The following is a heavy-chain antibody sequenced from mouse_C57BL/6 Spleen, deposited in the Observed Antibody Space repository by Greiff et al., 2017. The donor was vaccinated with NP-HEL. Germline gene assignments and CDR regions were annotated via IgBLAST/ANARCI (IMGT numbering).Heavy chain of an antibody. CDR2: ISSGSSTI. CDR1: GFTFSDYG. V-gene: IGHV5-17*01. Sequence: DVQLQESGGGLVKPGGSLKLSCAASGFTFSDYGMHWVRQAPEKGLEWVAYISSGSSTIYYADTVKGRFTISRDNAKNTLFLQMTSLRSEDTAMYYCANLDYFDYWGQGTTLTVSS. J-gene: IGHJ2*01. CDR3: ANLDYFDY.